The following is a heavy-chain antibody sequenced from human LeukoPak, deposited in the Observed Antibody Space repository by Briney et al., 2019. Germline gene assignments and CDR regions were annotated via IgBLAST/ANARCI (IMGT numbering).Heavy chain of an antibody. Sequence: ASVKVSCKASGGTFSSYAISWVRQAPGQGLEWMGRIIPILGIANYAQKFQGRVTITADKSTSTAYMELSSLRSEDTAVYYCARDPEEQRAFDYWGQGTLVTVSS. J-gene: IGHJ4*02. D-gene: IGHD6-25*01. CDR2: IIPILGIA. CDR3: ARDPEEQRAFDY. V-gene: IGHV1-69*04. CDR1: GGTFSSYA.